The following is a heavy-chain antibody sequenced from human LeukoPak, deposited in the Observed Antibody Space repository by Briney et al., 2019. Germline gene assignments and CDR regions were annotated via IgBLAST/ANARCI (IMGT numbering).Heavy chain of an antibody. CDR1: GYTFTSYG. J-gene: IGHJ4*02. CDR2: ISAYNGNT. D-gene: IGHD3-22*01. CDR3: ASPSSGYQYYFDY. Sequence: ASVNVSCKASGYTFTSYGISWVRQAPGQGLEWMGWISAYNGNTNYAQKLQGRVTMTTDTSTSTAYMELRSLRSDDTAVYYCASPSSGYQYYFDYWGQGTLVPVSS. V-gene: IGHV1-18*01.